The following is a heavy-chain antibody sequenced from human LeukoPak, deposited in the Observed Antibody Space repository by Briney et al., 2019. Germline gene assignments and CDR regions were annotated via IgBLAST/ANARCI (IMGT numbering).Heavy chain of an antibody. V-gene: IGHV1-2*02. CDR3: ARVYYGSGSYYNVELDY. D-gene: IGHD3-10*01. CDR2: INPNSGGT. J-gene: IGHJ4*02. Sequence: ASVNVSCKASGYTFTGYYMHWVRQAPGQGLEWMGWINPNSGGTNYAQKFQGRVTMTRDTSISTAYMELSRLRSDDTAVYYCARVYYGSGSYYNVELDYWGQGTLVTVSS. CDR1: GYTFTGYY.